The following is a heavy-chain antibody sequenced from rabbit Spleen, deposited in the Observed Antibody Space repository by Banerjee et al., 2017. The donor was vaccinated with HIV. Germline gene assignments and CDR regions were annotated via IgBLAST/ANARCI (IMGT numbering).Heavy chain of an antibody. CDR2: IYTGDGST. CDR3: ARDLIGVIGWNFDF. D-gene: IGHD1-1*01. V-gene: IGHV1S40*01. CDR1: GFSFSRNA. J-gene: IGHJ3*01. Sequence: QSLEESGGDLVKPGASLTLTCTASGFSFSRNAMCWVRQAPGKGLEWIACIYTGDGSTYYASWVNGRFTISKTSSTTVTLQMTSLTGADTATYFCARDLIGVIGWNFDFWGQGTLVTVS.